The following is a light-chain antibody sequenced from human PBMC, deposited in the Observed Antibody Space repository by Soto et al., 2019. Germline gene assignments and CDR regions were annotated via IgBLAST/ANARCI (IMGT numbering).Light chain of an antibody. CDR1: QSISGRY. J-gene: IGKJ4*01. V-gene: IGKV3-20*01. CDR2: DAS. CDR3: QQYGSSPLT. Sequence: ETVLTQSPGTLSLSPGERASLSCRASQSISGRYLAWYQQKPGQAPRLLIYDASSRATGIPDRFSGSGSGTDFILTIRRLEPEDFAVYYCQQYGSSPLTFGGGTKVESK.